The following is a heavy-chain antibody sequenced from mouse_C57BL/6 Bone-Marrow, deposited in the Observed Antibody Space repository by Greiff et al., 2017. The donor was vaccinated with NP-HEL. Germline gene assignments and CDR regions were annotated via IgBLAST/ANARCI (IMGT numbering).Heavy chain of an antibody. D-gene: IGHD1-1*01. CDR3: ARWGTTVVATRTY. CDR1: GYTFTSYW. CDR2: IHPNSGST. V-gene: IGHV1-64*01. Sequence: QVQLQQPGAELVKPGASVKLSCKASGYTFTSYWMHWVKQRPGQGLEWIGMIHPNSGSTNYNEKFKSKATLTVDKSSSTAYMQLSSLTSEDSAFYYCARWGTTVVATRTYWGQGTLVTVSA. J-gene: IGHJ3*01.